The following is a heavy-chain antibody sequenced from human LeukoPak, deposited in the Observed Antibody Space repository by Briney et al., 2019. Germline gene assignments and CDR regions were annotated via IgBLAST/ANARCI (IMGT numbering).Heavy chain of an antibody. CDR1: GLTFSSYN. V-gene: IGHV3-48*01. CDR3: ARDPALKVGDAFDI. Sequence: GGSLRLSCVAYGLTFSSYNINWVRQAPGKGLEWVSYISSRSSDILYADSVQGRFTISRDNAKNSLYLQMNSLRAEDTAVYYCARDPALKVGDAFDIWGQGTMVTVSS. CDR2: ISSRSSDI. J-gene: IGHJ3*02. D-gene: IGHD1-26*01.